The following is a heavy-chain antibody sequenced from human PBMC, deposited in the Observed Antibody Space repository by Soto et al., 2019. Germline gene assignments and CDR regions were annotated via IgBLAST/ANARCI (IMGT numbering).Heavy chain of an antibody. Sequence: SVKVSCKASGGTFSSYAISWVRQAPGQGLEWMGGIIPIFGTANYAQKFQGRVTITADESTSTAYMELSSLRSEDTAVYYWARLLAAAGTWFDPWGQGTLVTVSS. J-gene: IGHJ5*02. V-gene: IGHV1-69*13. CDR1: GGTFSSYA. CDR2: IIPIFGTA. D-gene: IGHD6-13*01. CDR3: ARLLAAAGTWFDP.